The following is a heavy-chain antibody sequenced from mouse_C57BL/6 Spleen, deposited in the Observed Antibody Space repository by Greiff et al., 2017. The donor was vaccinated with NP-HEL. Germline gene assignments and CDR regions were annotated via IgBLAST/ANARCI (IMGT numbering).Heavy chain of an antibody. CDR1: GFTFSSYG. CDR3: ARRPRSYYYAMDY. J-gene: IGHJ4*01. CDR2: ISSGGSYT. V-gene: IGHV5-6*01. Sequence: VQLKESGGDLVKPGGSLKLSCAASGFTFSSYGMSWVRQTPDKRLEWVATISSGGSYTYYPDSVKGRFTISRDNAKNTLYLQMSSLKSEDTAMYYCARRPRSYYYAMDYWGQGTSVTVSS.